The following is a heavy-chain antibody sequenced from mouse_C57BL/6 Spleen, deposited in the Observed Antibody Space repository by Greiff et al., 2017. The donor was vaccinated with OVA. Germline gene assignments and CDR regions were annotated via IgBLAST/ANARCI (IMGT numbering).Heavy chain of an antibody. V-gene: IGHV1-82*01. D-gene: IGHD2-5*01. CDR2: IYPGDGDT. CDR1: GYAFSSSW. J-gene: IGHJ1*03. CDR3: ARYSNPWYFDV. Sequence: LQESGPELVKPGASVKISCKASGYAFSSSWMNWVKQRPGKGLEWIGRIYPGDGDTNYNGKFKGKATLTADKSSSTAYMQLSSLTSEDSAVYFCARYSNPWYFDVWGTGTTVTVSS.